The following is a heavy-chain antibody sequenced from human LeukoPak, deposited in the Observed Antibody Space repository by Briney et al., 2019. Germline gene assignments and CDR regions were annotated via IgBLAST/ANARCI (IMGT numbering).Heavy chain of an antibody. V-gene: IGHV3-30-3*01. D-gene: IGHD3-3*01. CDR3: ARDPGSGYFL. J-gene: IGHJ6*02. Sequence: GGSLRLSCAASGFTFSSYAMHWVRQAPGKGLEWVAVISYDGSNKYYADSVKGRFTISRDNAKNSMYLQMNSLRAEDTAVYYCARDPGSGYFLWGQGTTVTVSS. CDR1: GFTFSSYA. CDR2: ISYDGSNK.